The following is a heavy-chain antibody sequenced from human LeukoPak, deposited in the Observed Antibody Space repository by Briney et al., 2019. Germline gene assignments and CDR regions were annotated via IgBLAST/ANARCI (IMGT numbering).Heavy chain of an antibody. V-gene: IGHV1-18*01. CDR3: ARDQGVQWELLPQGYYYYMDV. D-gene: IGHD1-26*01. CDR2: ISAYNGNT. J-gene: IGHJ6*03. Sequence: ASVKVSCKASGYTFTSYGISWVRQAPGQGLEWMGWISAYNGNTNYAQKLQGRVTMTTDTSTSTAYMELRSLRSDDTAVYYCARDQGVQWELLPQGYYYYMDVWGKETTVTVSS. CDR1: GYTFTSYG.